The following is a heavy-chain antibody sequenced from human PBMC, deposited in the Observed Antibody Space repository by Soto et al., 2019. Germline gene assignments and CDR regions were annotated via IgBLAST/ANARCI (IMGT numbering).Heavy chain of an antibody. J-gene: IGHJ5*02. V-gene: IGHV4-34*01. Sequence: SQTLSLTCAVYGGSFSGYYWSWIRQPPGKGLEWIGEINHSGSTNYNPSLKSRVTISVDTSKNQFSLKLSSVTAADTAVYYCARRGYVDTDMVLLNWFDPSGQGTLVTVSS. D-gene: IGHD5-18*01. CDR1: GGSFSGYY. CDR3: ARRGYVDTDMVLLNWFDP. CDR2: INHSGST.